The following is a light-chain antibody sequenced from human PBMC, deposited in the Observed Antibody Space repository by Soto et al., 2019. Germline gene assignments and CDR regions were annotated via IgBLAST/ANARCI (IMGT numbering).Light chain of an antibody. CDR1: QGISNW. Sequence: DIQMTQSPSSLSASVGDRVTITCRASQGISNWLAWYQQKPGKAPRLLIHAASSLQSGVPSRFSGGGYGTDFTLTISSLQPDDFATYCCQQYNSLPVTFGHGTKVDIK. V-gene: IGKV1-12*01. J-gene: IGKJ3*01. CDR2: AAS. CDR3: QQYNSLPVT.